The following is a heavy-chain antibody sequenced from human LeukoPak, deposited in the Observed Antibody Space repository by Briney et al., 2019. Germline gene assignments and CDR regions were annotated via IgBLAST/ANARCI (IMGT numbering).Heavy chain of an antibody. Sequence: ASVKVSCKASGYTFTSYGISWVRHAPGQGLEWMGWISAYNGNTNYAQKLQGRVTMTTDTSTSAAYMELRSLRSDDTAVYYCARDSEDIVVVPAAMCSYWGQGTLVTASS. CDR1: GYTFTSYG. V-gene: IGHV1-18*01. J-gene: IGHJ4*02. CDR3: ARDSEDIVVVPAAMCSY. CDR2: ISAYNGNT. D-gene: IGHD2-2*01.